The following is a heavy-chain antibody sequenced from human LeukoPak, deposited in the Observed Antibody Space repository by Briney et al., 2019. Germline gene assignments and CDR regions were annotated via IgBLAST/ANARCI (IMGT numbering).Heavy chain of an antibody. Sequence: ASVKVSCKASGYTFTSYDINWVRQATGQGLEWMGWVNPNSGNTGYAQKFQGRVTITRNTSISTAYMELSSLRSEDTAVYYCARGGRITIFGVVTNDAFDIWGQGTMVTVSS. J-gene: IGHJ3*02. CDR2: VNPNSGNT. D-gene: IGHD3-3*01. V-gene: IGHV1-8*03. CDR1: GYTFTSYD. CDR3: ARGGRITIFGVVTNDAFDI.